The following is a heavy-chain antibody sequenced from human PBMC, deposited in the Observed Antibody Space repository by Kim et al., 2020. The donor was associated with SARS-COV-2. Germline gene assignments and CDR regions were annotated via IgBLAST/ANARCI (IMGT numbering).Heavy chain of an antibody. CDR1: GFTFSGSA. D-gene: IGHD6-19*01. CDR2: IRSKAKSYAT. Sequence: GGSLRLSCAASGFTFSGSAMHWVRQASGKGLEWVGRIRSKAKSYATAYAPSVKGRFTISRDDSKNTAYLQMNSLKTEDTAVYYCTRPNVAVAVPGYYFDYWGQGTLVTVSS. J-gene: IGHJ4*02. CDR3: TRPNVAVAVPGYYFDY. V-gene: IGHV3-73*01.